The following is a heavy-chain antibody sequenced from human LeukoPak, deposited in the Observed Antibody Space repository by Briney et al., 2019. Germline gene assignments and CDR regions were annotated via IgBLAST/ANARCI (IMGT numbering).Heavy chain of an antibody. V-gene: IGHV3-23*01. CDR3: AKAFGDSSGYYDY. CDR1: GFAFSTYA. D-gene: IGHD3-22*01. CDR2: ISGSGDDT. J-gene: IGHJ4*02. Sequence: PGGSLRLSCAASGFAFSTYAMNWVRQAPGKGLEWVSGISGSGDDTYYADSVKGRFTISRDNSKNTLYLQMNSLRAEDTAVYYCAKAFGDSSGYYDYWGQGTLVSVSS.